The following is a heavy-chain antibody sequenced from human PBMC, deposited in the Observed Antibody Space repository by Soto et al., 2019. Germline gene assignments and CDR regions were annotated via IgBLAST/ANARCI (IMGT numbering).Heavy chain of an antibody. CDR2: ISWYSGSI. J-gene: IGHJ4*02. CDR1: GFTFDDYA. CDR3: AKDISSSGDYHGGRPDY. Sequence: GGSLRLSCAASGFTFDDYAMHWVRQAPGKGLEWVSGISWYSGSIGYADSVKGRFTISRDNAKNSLYLQMNRLRAEDTDLYYCAKDISSSGDYHGGRPDYWGQGTLVTVS. V-gene: IGHV3-9*01. D-gene: IGHD3-22*01.